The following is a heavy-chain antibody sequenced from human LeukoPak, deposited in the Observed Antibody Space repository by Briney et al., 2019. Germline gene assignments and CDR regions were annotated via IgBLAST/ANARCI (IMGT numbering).Heavy chain of an antibody. CDR2: ISGSGGST. V-gene: IGHV3-23*01. Sequence: GGSLRLSCAASGFTFSSYAMSWVRQAPGKGLEWVSAISGSGGSTYYADSVKGRFTISRDNAKNSLYLQMNSLRAEDTAVYYCAREGLDTAMFDYWGQGTLVTVSS. CDR1: GFTFSSYA. CDR3: AREGLDTAMFDY. J-gene: IGHJ4*02. D-gene: IGHD5-18*01.